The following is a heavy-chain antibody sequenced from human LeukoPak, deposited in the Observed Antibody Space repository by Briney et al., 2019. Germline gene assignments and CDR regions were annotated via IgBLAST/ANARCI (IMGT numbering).Heavy chain of an antibody. Sequence: PGGSLRLSCAASGFTFSNYEMNWVRQAPGKGLKWVSYIANTGDTRNYEDSVKGRFTVSRDNAKNSLYLQMNSLRAEDTGIYYCAREGYGKGGGYFDYWGQGTLVTVSS. V-gene: IGHV3-48*03. CDR2: IANTGDTR. D-gene: IGHD4-17*01. CDR3: AREGYGKGGGYFDY. J-gene: IGHJ4*02. CDR1: GFTFSNYE.